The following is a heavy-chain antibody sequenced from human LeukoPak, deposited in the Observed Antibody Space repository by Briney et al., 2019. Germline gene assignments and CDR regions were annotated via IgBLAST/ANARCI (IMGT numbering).Heavy chain of an antibody. V-gene: IGHV4-61*01. CDR1: GGSVSSGSYY. CDR3: ARDENYLNY. D-gene: IGHD1-7*01. CDR2: IYYSGST. Sequence: SETLSLTCAVSGGSVSSGSYYWSWIRQPPGEGLEWIGYIYYSGSTNYNPSLKSRVTISVDTSKNQFSLKLSSVTAADTAVYYCARDENYLNYWGQGTLVTVSS. J-gene: IGHJ4*02.